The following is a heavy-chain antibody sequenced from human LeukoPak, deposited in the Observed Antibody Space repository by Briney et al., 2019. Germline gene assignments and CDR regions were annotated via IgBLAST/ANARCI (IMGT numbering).Heavy chain of an antibody. D-gene: IGHD5-24*01. CDR2: TYYRSKWYN. V-gene: IGHV6-1*01. J-gene: IGHJ3*02. CDR3: ARGGQGDGYSADEAFDI. Sequence: SQTLSLTCAISGDRVSSNSAAWNWIRQSPSTGLEWLGRTYYRSKWYNDYAGSVKSRITINPDTSKNQFSLQVNSVTPEDTAVYYCARGGQGDGYSADEAFDIWGQGTMVTVSS. CDR1: GDRVSSNSAA.